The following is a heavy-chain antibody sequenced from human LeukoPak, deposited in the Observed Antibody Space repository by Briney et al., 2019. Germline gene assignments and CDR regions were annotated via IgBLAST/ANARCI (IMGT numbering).Heavy chain of an antibody. D-gene: IGHD5-12*01. CDR1: GGSISSSSYY. J-gene: IGHJ4*02. V-gene: IGHV4-39*07. CDR3: ARDSSGNPRPFDY. Sequence: SETLSLTCTVSGGSISSSSYYWGWIRQPPGKGLEWIGSIYYSGSTYYNPSLKSRVTISVDTSKNQFSLKLSSVTAADTAVYYCARDSSGNPRPFDYWGQGTLVTVSS. CDR2: IYYSGST.